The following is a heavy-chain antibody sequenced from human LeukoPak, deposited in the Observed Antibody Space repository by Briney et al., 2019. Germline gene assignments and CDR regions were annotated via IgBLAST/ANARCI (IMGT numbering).Heavy chain of an antibody. D-gene: IGHD3-10*01. CDR2: IKEDGSQQ. CDR1: GFNFNINW. Sequence: GGSLRLSCAASGFNFNINWMSWVRQAPGKGLEWVANIKEDGSQQNYVDSVKGRFTISRDNAKNSVYLQMNNLRADDTAVYYCAKDRVGGGYNYWGQGTLVTVSS. J-gene: IGHJ4*02. CDR3: AKDRVGGGYNY. V-gene: IGHV3-7*01.